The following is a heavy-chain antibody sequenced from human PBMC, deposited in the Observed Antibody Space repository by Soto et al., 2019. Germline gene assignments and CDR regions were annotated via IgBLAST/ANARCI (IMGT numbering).Heavy chain of an antibody. CDR1: GFAFRTYA. J-gene: IGHJ4*02. V-gene: IGHV3-23*01. CDR2: ISDRDSGDTT. D-gene: IGHD1-26*01. Sequence: EVQLLQSGGGLIQPGGSLRLSCAASGFAFRTYAMTWVRQAPRKGLEWVSGISDRDSGDTTYYADSVKGRFTISRDNADNTLFLQMTSLRAEDTAVYNCARDRRGGTSTEIDYWGQGSLVTVAS. CDR3: ARDRRGGTSTEIDY.